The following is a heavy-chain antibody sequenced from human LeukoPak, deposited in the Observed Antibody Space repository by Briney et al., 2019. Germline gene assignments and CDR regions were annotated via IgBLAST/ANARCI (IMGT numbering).Heavy chain of an antibody. V-gene: IGHV4-59*01. J-gene: IGHJ4*02. CDR2: VHYSGTT. CDR3: ARLGTQNPAVAAPFSDF. CDR1: SGSISGYY. Sequence: SETLSLTCSVSSGSISGYYWSWIRQPPGTGLEGIGYVHYSGTTTYNPSLKSRVTISVDTSRNQFYLKLKSVATADTAVYFCARLGTQNPAVAAPFSDFWGQGTLVTVSS. D-gene: IGHD6-19*01.